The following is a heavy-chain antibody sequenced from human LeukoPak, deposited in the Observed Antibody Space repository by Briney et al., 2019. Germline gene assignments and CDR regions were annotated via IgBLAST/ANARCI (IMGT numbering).Heavy chain of an antibody. V-gene: IGHV1-18*01. D-gene: IGHD4-23*01. J-gene: IGHJ6*03. CDR3: ARADGGTTVVTRDYMDV. CDR1: GYTFTSYG. Sequence: ASVKVACKASGYTFTSYGISWVRQAPEQGLEWMGWISAYNGNTNYAQKLQGRVTMTTDTSTSTAYMELRSLRSDDTAVYYCARADGGTTVVTRDYMDVWGKGTTVTVSS. CDR2: ISAYNGNT.